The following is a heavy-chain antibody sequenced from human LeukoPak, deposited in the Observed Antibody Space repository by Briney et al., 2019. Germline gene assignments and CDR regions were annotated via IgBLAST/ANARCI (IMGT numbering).Heavy chain of an antibody. V-gene: IGHV4-38-2*01. CDR2: IYYSGST. D-gene: IGHD2-2*01. J-gene: IGHJ3*02. CDR3: ARRIVVVPAAIRNGDAFDI. CDR1: GYSISSGYY. Sequence: SGTLSLTCAVSGYSISSGYYWGWIRQPPGRGLEWIGSIYYSGSTYYNPSLRSRVTISMDTSKNQFSLRLNSVTAADTALYYCARRIVVVPAAIRNGDAFDIWGQGTMVTVSS.